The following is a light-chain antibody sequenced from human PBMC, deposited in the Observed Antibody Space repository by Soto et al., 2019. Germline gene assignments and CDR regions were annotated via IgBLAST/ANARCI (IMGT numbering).Light chain of an antibody. V-gene: IGKV1-5*03. J-gene: IGKJ1*01. CDR2: MAS. CDR1: QSISTW. CDR3: QQHNSYPAT. Sequence: DIQMTQSPSTLSASVGDRVTITCRASQSISTWLAWYQQKPGKAPKLLIYMASTLESGVPSRFSGSASGTEFTLTISSLQPDDFATYYCQQHNSYPATFGQGTKVEFK.